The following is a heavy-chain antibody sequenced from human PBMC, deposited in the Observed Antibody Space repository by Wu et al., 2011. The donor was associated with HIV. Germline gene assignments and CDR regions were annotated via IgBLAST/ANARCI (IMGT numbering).Heavy chain of an antibody. Sequence: QVQLVQSGAAVKKPGSSVKVSCKASGGTFNSYGITWVRQAPGQGLEWMGGIIPIFDTVNYAQKFQGRVTITTDESTSTVYMELNSLRSEDTAVYYCARLSSIGGSGIFGMDVWGQGTTVTVSS. J-gene: IGHJ6*02. V-gene: IGHV1-69*05. CDR1: GGTFNSYG. CDR2: IIPIFDTV. CDR3: ARLSSIGGSGIFGMDV. D-gene: IGHD3-10*01.